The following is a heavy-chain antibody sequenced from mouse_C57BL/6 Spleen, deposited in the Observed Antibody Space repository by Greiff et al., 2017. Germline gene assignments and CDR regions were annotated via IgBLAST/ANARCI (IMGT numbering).Heavy chain of an antibody. V-gene: IGHV1-54*01. D-gene: IGHD2-4*01. Sequence: VQLVESGAELVRPGTSVKVSCKASGYAFTNYLIEWVKQRPGQGLEWIGGINPGSGGTNYNEKFKGKATLTADKSSSTAYMQLSSLTSEDSAVYFGAEYGDSDDGSFDFGGWGHGTTLTVSS. J-gene: IGHJ2*01. CDR1: GYAFTNYL. CDR3: AEYGDSDDGSFDFGG. CDR2: INPGSGGT.